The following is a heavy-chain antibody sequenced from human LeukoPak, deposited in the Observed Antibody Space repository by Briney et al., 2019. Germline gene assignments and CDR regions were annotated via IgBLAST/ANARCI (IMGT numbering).Heavy chain of an antibody. CDR1: GGSFIAYY. J-gene: IGHJ5*02. CDR2: INHSGST. V-gene: IGHV4-34*01. CDR3: ARGRGARSSRWYNWFDP. Sequence: SETLSLTCAVYGGSFIAYYWSWIRQPPGKGLEWIGEINHSGSTNYNPSLKSRVTISIDTSKNQFSLEMSSVTAADTAVYYCARGRGARSSRWYNWFDPWGQGTLVTVSS. D-gene: IGHD6-13*01.